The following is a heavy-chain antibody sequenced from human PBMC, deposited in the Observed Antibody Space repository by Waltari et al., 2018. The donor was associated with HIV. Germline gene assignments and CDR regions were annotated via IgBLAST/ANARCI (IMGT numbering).Heavy chain of an antibody. CDR2: INPSGGST. V-gene: IGHV1-46*01. J-gene: IGHJ6*02. Sequence: QVQLVQSGAEVNKPGASVKVSCKASGYTFTNDYINWVRKSPGQGLEGMGIINPSGGSTTYAQKFQCIVSMTRDTSTSTVYMELSSLRSEDTAVYYCARHIHDMYSTSSGSRGMDVWGQGTTVTVYS. D-gene: IGHD6-6*01. CDR1: GYTFTNDY. CDR3: ARHIHDMYSTSSGSRGMDV.